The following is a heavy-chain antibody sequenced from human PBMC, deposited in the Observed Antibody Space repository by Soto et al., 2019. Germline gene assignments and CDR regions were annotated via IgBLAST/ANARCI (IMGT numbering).Heavy chain of an antibody. Sequence: GESLKISCKGSGYSFTKNWIGWVRQMPGKGLEWMAIIYPDESDTRYSPSFQGQVTISADKSISTAYLQWSSLKASDTAMYYCARHVVVVAATSYYYYGMDVWGQGTTVTVSS. CDR2: IYPDESDT. J-gene: IGHJ6*02. V-gene: IGHV5-51*01. D-gene: IGHD2-15*01. CDR3: ARHVVVVAATSYYYYGMDV. CDR1: GYSFTKNW.